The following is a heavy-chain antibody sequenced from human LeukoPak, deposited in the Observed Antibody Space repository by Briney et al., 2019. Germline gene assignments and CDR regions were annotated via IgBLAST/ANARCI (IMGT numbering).Heavy chain of an antibody. J-gene: IGHJ4*02. D-gene: IGHD3-16*02. CDR1: GGTFSSYA. CDR3: ARAYQRLGELSLPDY. Sequence: ASVKVSCKASGGTFSSYAISWVRQAPGQGLEWMGWINPNTGNPTYAQGFTGRFVFSLDTSVSTTYLQISSLKTEDTAVYYCARAYQRLGELSLPDYWGQGTLVTVSS. V-gene: IGHV7-4-1*02. CDR2: INPNTGNP.